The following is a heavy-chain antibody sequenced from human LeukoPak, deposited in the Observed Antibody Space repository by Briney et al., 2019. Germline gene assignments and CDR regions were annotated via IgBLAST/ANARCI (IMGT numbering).Heavy chain of an antibody. Sequence: ASVKVSCKASGYTFTGYYMHWVRQAPGRGREWMGWINPNSGGTNYAQKFQGRGTMTRDTSISTAYMELSRLRSEDTAVYYCARARVYCSSTSCYGAFDIWGQGTMVTVSS. V-gene: IGHV1-2*02. CDR1: GYTFTGYY. CDR2: INPNSGGT. D-gene: IGHD2-2*01. J-gene: IGHJ3*02. CDR3: ARARVYCSSTSCYGAFDI.